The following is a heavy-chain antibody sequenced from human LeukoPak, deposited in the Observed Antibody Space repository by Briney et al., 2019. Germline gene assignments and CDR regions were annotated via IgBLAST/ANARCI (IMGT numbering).Heavy chain of an antibody. CDR1: GFTFSSYA. Sequence: GGSLTLSCPASGFTFSSYAVSWDRQAPGKGLEWVSAISGRGGSTYYADSVKGRFTISRDNTKNTLYLQMNSLRAEDTAVYYCAKEHDYGDPRGWFDPWGQGTLVTVSS. CDR3: AKEHDYGDPRGWFDP. D-gene: IGHD4-17*01. V-gene: IGHV3-23*01. CDR2: ISGRGGST. J-gene: IGHJ5*02.